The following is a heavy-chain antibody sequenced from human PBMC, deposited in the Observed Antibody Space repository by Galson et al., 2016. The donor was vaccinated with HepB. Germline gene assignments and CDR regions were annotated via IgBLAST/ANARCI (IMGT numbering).Heavy chain of an antibody. CDR1: GYTFNNFG. CDR2: ITAYSGKT. Sequence: SVKVSCKASGYTFNNFGVTWVRQAPGQGLEWMGWITAYSGKTDYAQKFQGRVTMTSDTSASTAYMELRSLRSDDTAVYYCARYREYCDTSGYYRGPFDYWGQGTLVAVSS. D-gene: IGHD3-22*01. CDR3: ARYREYCDTSGYYRGPFDY. J-gene: IGHJ4*02. V-gene: IGHV1-18*01.